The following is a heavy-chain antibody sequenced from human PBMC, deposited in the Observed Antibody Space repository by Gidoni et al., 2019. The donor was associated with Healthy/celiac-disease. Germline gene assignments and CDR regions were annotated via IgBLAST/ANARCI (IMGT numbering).Heavy chain of an antibody. V-gene: IGHV3-23*01. CDR1: GFTFSSYA. CDR3: AKNSYYYDSSGYYLDAFDN. D-gene: IGHD3-22*01. Sequence: EVLLLESGGGLVQPGGSLRLSCAASGFTFSSYAMSWVRQAPGKGLEWGSAISGSGGSTYYADSVKGRFTISRDNSKNTLYLQMNSLRAEETAVYYCAKNSYYYDSSGYYLDAFDNWGQGTMVTVSS. J-gene: IGHJ3*02. CDR2: ISGSGGST.